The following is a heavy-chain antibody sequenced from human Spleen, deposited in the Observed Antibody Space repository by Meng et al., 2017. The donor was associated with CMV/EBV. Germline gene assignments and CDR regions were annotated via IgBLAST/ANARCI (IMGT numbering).Heavy chain of an antibody. V-gene: IGHV1-2*02. J-gene: IGHJ1*01. CDR1: GYTFTGYY. CDR2: VNPNSGGT. CDR3: ASGYCSSSSCYAQYFQH. D-gene: IGHD2-2*03. Sequence: GYTFTGYYIHWVRQAPGQGLEWMGWVNPNSGGTNYAQKFQGRVTMTRDTSITTVYMELSRLRYDDTAMYHCASGYCSSSSCYAQYFQHWGLGTLVTVSS.